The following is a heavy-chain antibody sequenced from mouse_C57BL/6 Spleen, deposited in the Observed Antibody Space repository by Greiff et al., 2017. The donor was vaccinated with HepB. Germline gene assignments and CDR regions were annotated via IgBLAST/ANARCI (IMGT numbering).Heavy chain of an antibody. J-gene: IGHJ2*01. CDR2: IDPSDSYT. V-gene: IGHV1-50*01. D-gene: IGHD2-5*01. Sequence: QVQLQQPGAELVKPGASVKLSCKASGYTFTSYWMQWVKQRPGQGLEWIGEIDPSDSYTNYNQKFKGKATLTVDTSSSTAYMQLSSLTSEDSAVYYCARGGPYSNYFFDYWGQGTTLTVSS. CDR1: GYTFTSYW. CDR3: ARGGPYSNYFFDY.